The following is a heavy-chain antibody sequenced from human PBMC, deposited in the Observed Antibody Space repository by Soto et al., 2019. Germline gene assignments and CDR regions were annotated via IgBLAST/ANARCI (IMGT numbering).Heavy chain of an antibody. Sequence: QVQLVESGGGVVQPGRSLRLSCAASGFTFSSYGMHWVRQAPGKGLEWVAVIWYDGSNKYYADSVKGRFTISRDNSKNTLYLQMNSLRAEDTAVYYCARNGGLRAAAAYFQHWGQGTLVTVSS. D-gene: IGHD6-13*01. V-gene: IGHV3-33*01. CDR2: IWYDGSNK. J-gene: IGHJ1*01. CDR3: ARNGGLRAAAAYFQH. CDR1: GFTFSSYG.